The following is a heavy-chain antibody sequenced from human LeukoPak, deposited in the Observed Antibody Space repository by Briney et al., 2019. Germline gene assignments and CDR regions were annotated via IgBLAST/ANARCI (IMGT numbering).Heavy chain of an antibody. CDR1: GGSISSYY. CDR3: ARDGYYEFWSGYYGPNAFDI. Sequence: SETLSLTCTVSGGSISSYYWSWIRQPAGKGLEWIGRIYTSGSTNYNPSLKSRVTMSVDTSKDQFSLKLSSVTAADTAVYYCARDGYYEFWSGYYGPNAFDIWGQGTMVTVSS. CDR2: IYTSGST. J-gene: IGHJ3*02. V-gene: IGHV4-4*07. D-gene: IGHD3-3*01.